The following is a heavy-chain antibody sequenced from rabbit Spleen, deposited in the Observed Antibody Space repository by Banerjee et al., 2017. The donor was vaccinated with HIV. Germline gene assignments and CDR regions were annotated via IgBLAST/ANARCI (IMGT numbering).Heavy chain of an antibody. CDR2: IYTGGSGIT. D-gene: IGHD2-1*01. CDR3: ARGSATMTMVITGYYLSL. V-gene: IGHV1S40*01. J-gene: IGHJ4*01. CDR1: GFSLSSSYY. Sequence: QSLEESGGGLVQPEGSLTLTCTASGFSLSSSYYMCWVRQAPGKGLEWIACIYTGGSGITAYASWAKGRFTISKTSSTTVNMQLNRLTAADTATYFCARGSATMTMVITGYYLSLWGPGTLVTVS.